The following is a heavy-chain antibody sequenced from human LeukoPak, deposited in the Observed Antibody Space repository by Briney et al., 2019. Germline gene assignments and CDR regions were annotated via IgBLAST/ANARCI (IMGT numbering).Heavy chain of an antibody. J-gene: IGHJ4*02. CDR3: ARLYDILTGYFDY. CDR1: GGTFSSYA. V-gene: IGHV1-69*13. Sequence: APVKVSCKASGGTFSSYAISWVRQAPGQGLEWMGGIIPIFGTANYAQKFQGRVTITADESTSTAYMELSSLRSEDTAVYYCARLYDILTGYFDYWGQGTLVTVSS. D-gene: IGHD3-9*01. CDR2: IIPIFGTA.